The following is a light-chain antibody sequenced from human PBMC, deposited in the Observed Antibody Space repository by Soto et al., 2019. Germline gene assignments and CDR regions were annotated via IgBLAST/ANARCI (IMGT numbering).Light chain of an antibody. CDR2: GAS. CDR1: QSFSSIY. V-gene: IGKV3-20*01. J-gene: IGKJ5*01. CDR3: QQFGTSPPST. Sequence: EIVLTQSPGTLSLSPGERATLSCRASQSFSSIYFAWYQQKPGQAPRLLIYGASSRATGIPDRFSGSGSGTDFTLTISRLEPEDFAVYYCQQFGTSPPSTFGQGTRLEIK.